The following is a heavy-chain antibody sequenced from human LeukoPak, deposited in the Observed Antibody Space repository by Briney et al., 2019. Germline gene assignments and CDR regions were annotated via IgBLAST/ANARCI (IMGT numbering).Heavy chain of an antibody. J-gene: IGHJ5*02. Sequence: ASVKVSCKASGYTFTGHYMHWVRQAPGQGLEWMGWINPNSGGTNYAQKFQGRVTMTRDTSISTAYMELSRLRSDDTAVYYCARVARDYGSGSYDPWGQGTLVTVSS. D-gene: IGHD3-10*01. CDR3: ARVARDYGSGSYDP. V-gene: IGHV1-2*02. CDR1: GYTFTGHY. CDR2: INPNSGGT.